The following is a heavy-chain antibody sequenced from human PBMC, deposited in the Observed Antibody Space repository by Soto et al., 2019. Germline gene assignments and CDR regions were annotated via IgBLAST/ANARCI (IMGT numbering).Heavy chain of an antibody. CDR1: GFTFSDYW. CDR2: INQGGREK. CDR3: TRGAGMTPPYYYYGLGV. Sequence: GGSLRLSCAASGFTFSDYWVTWVRQAPGKGLEWLANINQGGREKYYVDSVKGRFTISRDDAKSSLYLQMHSLRAEDTAVYYCTRGAGMTPPYYYYGLGVWGQGTTVTVSS. D-gene: IGHD6-19*01. V-gene: IGHV3-7*05. J-gene: IGHJ6*02.